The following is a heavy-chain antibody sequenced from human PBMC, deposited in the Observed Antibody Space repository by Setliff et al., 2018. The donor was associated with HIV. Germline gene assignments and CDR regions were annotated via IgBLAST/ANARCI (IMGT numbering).Heavy chain of an antibody. V-gene: IGHV4-61*09. CDR2: IYTGGSP. CDR3: ARVGGFFGEARPPPDY. CDR1: GGSISSGRYY. D-gene: IGHD3-10*01. Sequence: SETLSLTCSISGGSISSGRYYWSWIRQPAGKGLEWIGHIYTGGSPNYNPSLMSRVTISIDTSKDQLSLKLNSVTAADTAVYYCARVGGFFGEARPPPDYWGQGALVTVSS. J-gene: IGHJ4*02.